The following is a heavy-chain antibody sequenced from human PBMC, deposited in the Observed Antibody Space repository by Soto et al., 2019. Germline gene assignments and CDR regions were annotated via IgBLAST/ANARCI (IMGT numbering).Heavy chain of an antibody. D-gene: IGHD6-19*01. Sequence: GGSLRLSCAASGFTFSSYWVHWVRQAPGKGLVWVSRINSDGSSTSYADSVKGRFTISRDNAKNTLYLQMNSLRAEDTAVYYCAGLYSSGWYVRGHTWFDPWGQGTLVTVSS. J-gene: IGHJ5*02. CDR3: AGLYSSGWYVRGHTWFDP. CDR1: GFTFSSYW. CDR2: INSDGSST. V-gene: IGHV3-74*01.